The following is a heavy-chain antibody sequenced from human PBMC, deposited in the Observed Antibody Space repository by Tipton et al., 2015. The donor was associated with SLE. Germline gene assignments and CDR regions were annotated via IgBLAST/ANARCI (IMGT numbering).Heavy chain of an antibody. CDR3: ARGRGYFDY. Sequence: LRLFCALSGGSFSRYYCTWIRQSPGKGLEWIGEVSHSGDTNYTPSLKSRVSISVDTSKNQFSLKLSSVTAADTAVYYCARGRGYFDYWGQGTLVTVSS. CDR2: VSHSGDT. V-gene: IGHV4-34*01. CDR1: GGSFSRYY. J-gene: IGHJ4*02.